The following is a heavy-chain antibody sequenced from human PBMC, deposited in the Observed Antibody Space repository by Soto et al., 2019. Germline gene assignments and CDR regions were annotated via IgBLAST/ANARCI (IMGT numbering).Heavy chain of an antibody. V-gene: IGHV4-59*01. CDR2: IYYSGST. D-gene: IGHD3-3*01. CDR1: GGSISSYY. Sequence: SETLSLTCTVSGGSISSYYWSWIRQPPGKGLEWIGYIYYSGSTNYNPSLKSRVTISVDTSKNQFSLKLSSVTAADTAVYYCARGFLEHPLAYYYYGMDVWGQGTTLTVSS. CDR3: ARGFLEHPLAYYYYGMDV. J-gene: IGHJ6*02.